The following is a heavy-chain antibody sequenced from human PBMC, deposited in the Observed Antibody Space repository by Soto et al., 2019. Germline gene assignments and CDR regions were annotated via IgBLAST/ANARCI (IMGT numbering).Heavy chain of an antibody. CDR2: IWFDGSRT. D-gene: IGHD3-22*01. Sequence: GGSLRLSCAASGFTFSTNGMPWVRQAQGKGLEWVAVIWFDGSRTYYADSVKGRLTISRDNSKNTVDLQMNSLRVADTAVYYCARWTGHSNGYYDYWGRGT. CDR1: GFTFSTNG. J-gene: IGHJ4*02. CDR3: ARWTGHSNGYYDY. V-gene: IGHV3-33*01.